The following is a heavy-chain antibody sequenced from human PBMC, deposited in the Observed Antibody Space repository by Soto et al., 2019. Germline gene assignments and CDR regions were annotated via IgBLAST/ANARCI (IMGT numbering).Heavy chain of an antibody. J-gene: IGHJ6*02. CDR2: ISAYNGNT. CDR1: GDTFTSYG. Sequence: GASVKVSCKASGDTFTSYGISWVRQAPGQGLEWMGWISAYNGNTNYAQKLQGRVTMTTDTSTSTAYMELRSLRSDDTAVYYCARVGIAAPDFYYYYYGMDVWGQGTTVTVSS. CDR3: ARVGIAAPDFYYYYYGMDV. D-gene: IGHD6-6*01. V-gene: IGHV1-18*01.